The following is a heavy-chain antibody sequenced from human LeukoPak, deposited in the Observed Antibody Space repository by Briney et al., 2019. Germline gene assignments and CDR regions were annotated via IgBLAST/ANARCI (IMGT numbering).Heavy chain of an antibody. J-gene: IGHJ4*02. V-gene: IGHV4-39*01. Sequence: SETLSLTCTVSGGSISSSSYYWGWIRQPPGKGLEWIGSIYYSGSTYYNPSLKSRFTISVDTSKNQFSLKLSSVTAADTAVYYCATIGSSWYRDFDYWGQGTLVTVSS. CDR2: IYYSGST. D-gene: IGHD6-13*01. CDR3: ATIGSSWYRDFDY. CDR1: GGSISSSSYY.